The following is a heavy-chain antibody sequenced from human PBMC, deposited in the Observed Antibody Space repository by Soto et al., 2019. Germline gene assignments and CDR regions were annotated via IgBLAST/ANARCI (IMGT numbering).Heavy chain of an antibody. D-gene: IGHD6-19*01. CDR2: IIPILGIA. V-gene: IGHV1-69*02. CDR3: ARFGWLVPGEVFDY. J-gene: IGHJ4*02. Sequence: SVKVSCKASGGTFSSYISWVRQAPGQGLEWMGRIIPILGIANYAQKFQGRVTITADKSTSTAYMELSSLRSEDTAVYYCARFGWLVPGEVFDYWGQGTLVTVSS. CDR1: GGTFSSY.